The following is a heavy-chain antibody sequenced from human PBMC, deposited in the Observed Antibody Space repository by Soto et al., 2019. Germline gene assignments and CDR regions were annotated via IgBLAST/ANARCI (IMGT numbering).Heavy chain of an antibody. Sequence: GGSLRPSCAASGFIFENFGMSWVRQAPGKGLEWISSISGSGFKKYYADSVKGRFTISRDNSKSTVYLELNNLSAEDTAVYHCAKNQGVELVPLATVDWFDPWGQGSVVTVSS. V-gene: IGHV3-23*01. D-gene: IGHD1-26*01. CDR2: ISGSGFKK. J-gene: IGHJ5*02. CDR1: GFIFENFG. CDR3: AKNQGVELVPLATVDWFDP.